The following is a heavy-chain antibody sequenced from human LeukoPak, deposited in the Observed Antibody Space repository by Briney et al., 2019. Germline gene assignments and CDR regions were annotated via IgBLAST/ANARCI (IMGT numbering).Heavy chain of an antibody. D-gene: IGHD2-2*01. CDR2: INHSGST. J-gene: IGHJ4*02. V-gene: IGHV4-34*01. CDR1: GGSFSGYY. CDR3: ARDAAADY. Sequence: SETLSLTCAVYGGSFSGYYWSWVRQPPGKGLEWIGEINHSGSTNYNPSLKSRVTISVDTSKNQFSLKLSSVTAADTAVYYCARDAAADYWGQGTLVTVSS.